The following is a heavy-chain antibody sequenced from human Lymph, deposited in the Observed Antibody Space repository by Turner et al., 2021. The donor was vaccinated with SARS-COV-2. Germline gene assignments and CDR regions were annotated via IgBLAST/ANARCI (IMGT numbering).Heavy chain of an antibody. CDR3: ATKYCSGGSCSYFDY. CDR1: GGPISSTNW. J-gene: IGHJ4*02. D-gene: IGHD2-15*01. CDR2: IYHSGST. Sequence: QVQLQESGPGLVKPSGTLSLTCAVPGGPISSTNWWSWVRQPPGKGLEWIGEIYHSGSTNYNPSLKSRVTISVDKSKNQFSLKLSSVTAADTAVYYCATKYCSGGSCSYFDYWGQGTLVTVSS. V-gene: IGHV4-4*02.